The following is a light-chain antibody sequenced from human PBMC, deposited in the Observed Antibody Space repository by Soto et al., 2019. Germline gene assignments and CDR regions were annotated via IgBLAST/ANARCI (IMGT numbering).Light chain of an antibody. CDR1: SSDVGGYTY. V-gene: IGLV2-8*01. CDR2: EVS. J-gene: IGLJ1*01. Sequence: QSVLTQPPSASGSPGQSVTISCTGTSSDVGGYTYVSWYQQHPGKAPKLMIYEVSKRPSGVPDRFSGSKSGNTASLTVSGLQTEDEADYYCSSYAGSNAYVFGTGTKVTVL. CDR3: SSYAGSNAYV.